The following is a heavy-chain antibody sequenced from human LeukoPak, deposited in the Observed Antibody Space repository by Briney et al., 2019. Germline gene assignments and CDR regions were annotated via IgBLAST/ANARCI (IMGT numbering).Heavy chain of an antibody. D-gene: IGHD3-22*01. J-gene: IGHJ4*02. CDR1: GGSISSSSYY. Sequence: PSETLSLTCTVSGGSISSSSYYWGWIRQPPGKGLEWIGSIYYSGSTYYNPSLKSRVTISVDTSKNQFSLKLSSVTAADTAVYYCARVDYDSSAYYSLFDYWGQGTLVTVSS. CDR3: ARVDYDSSAYYSLFDY. CDR2: IYYSGST. V-gene: IGHV4-39*07.